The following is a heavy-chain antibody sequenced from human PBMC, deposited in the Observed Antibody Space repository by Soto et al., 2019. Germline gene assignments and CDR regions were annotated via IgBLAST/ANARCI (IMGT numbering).Heavy chain of an antibody. D-gene: IGHD3-22*01. Sequence: EASVKVSCKASGYTFTSYYMHWVRQAPGQGLEWMGIINLSGGSTSYAQKFQGRVTMTRDTSTSTVYMELSSLRSEDTAVYYCALGVGYYDSSGYSGNDAFDIWGQGTMVTVSS. CDR2: INLSGGST. CDR1: GYTFTSYY. CDR3: ALGVGYYDSSGYSGNDAFDI. V-gene: IGHV1-46*01. J-gene: IGHJ3*02.